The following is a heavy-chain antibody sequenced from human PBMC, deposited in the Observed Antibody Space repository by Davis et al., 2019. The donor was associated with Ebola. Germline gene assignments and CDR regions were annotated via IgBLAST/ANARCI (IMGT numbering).Heavy chain of an antibody. CDR2: TYYSSKVYN. CDR1: VDSSSSRA. J-gene: IGHJ6*02. CDR3: VRGWLRGGRDV. V-gene: IGHV6-1*01. Sequence: HPQSPSLTRAISVDSSSSRARNGITHSPPRGLECLGRTYYSSKVYNDYSVSVKSRLTINPDNSKNQFSLQLKSVTPEETALYYCVRGWLRGGRDVWGEGTTVTVSS. D-gene: IGHD5-18*01.